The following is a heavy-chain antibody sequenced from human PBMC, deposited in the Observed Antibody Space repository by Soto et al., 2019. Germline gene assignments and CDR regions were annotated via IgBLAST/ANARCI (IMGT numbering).Heavy chain of an antibody. CDR1: GYMFISYA. CDR2: INAANGNT. CDR3: VRGSEPAYTISYVNGDY. V-gene: IGHV1-3*01. J-gene: IGHJ4*02. Sequence: HVQHVQSGAEVKKPGASVKVSCKASGYMFISYAIHWVRQAPGQRPEWKGWINAANGNTKYSEKFQDRVTITRDTSATTAYMEVTGLRVEDTAVYYCVRGSEPAYTISYVNGDYWGQGTLVTVSS. D-gene: IGHD2-2*01.